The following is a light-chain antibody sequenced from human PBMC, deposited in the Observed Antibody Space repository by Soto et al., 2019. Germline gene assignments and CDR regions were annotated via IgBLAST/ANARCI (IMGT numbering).Light chain of an antibody. CDR3: CSYVGSYVL. J-gene: IGLJ2*01. CDR2: DVS. CDR1: SSDVVICNY. Sequence: QSALTQPRSVSGSPGQSVTISCTGTSSDVVICNYVSWYQHHPGKAPKPMIYDVSKRPSGVPERFSGSKSGNTASLTISGLQAEDEADYYCCSYVGSYVLFGGGTKLTVL. V-gene: IGLV2-11*01.